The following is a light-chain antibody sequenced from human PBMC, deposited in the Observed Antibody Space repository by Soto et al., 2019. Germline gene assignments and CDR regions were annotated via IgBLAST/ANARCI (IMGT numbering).Light chain of an antibody. J-gene: IGKJ3*01. CDR2: GAS. Sequence: EIVMTQSPATLSVSPGERATLSCRASQSVSSDLAWYQQKPGQPPRLLIYGASTRATGIPVRFSGSGSGTDFTLTISSLQSEDFAVYYCQQYYNWPPFTFGPGTKVDIK. CDR1: QSVSSD. V-gene: IGKV3-15*01. CDR3: QQYYNWPPFT.